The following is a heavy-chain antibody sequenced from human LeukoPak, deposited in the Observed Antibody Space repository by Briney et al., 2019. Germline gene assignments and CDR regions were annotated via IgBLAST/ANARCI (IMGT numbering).Heavy chain of an antibody. CDR1: GYTFTGYY. D-gene: IGHD3-22*01. CDR3: ANAVYDSSGYYPSDAFDI. V-gene: IGHV1-2*02. CDR2: INPNSGGT. J-gene: IGHJ3*02. Sequence: ASVKVSCKASGYTFTGYYIHWVRQAPGQGLEWMGWINPNSGGTNYAQKFQGRVTMTRDTSISTAYMDLSRLRSDDTAVYYCANAVYDSSGYYPSDAFDIWGQGTMVTVSS.